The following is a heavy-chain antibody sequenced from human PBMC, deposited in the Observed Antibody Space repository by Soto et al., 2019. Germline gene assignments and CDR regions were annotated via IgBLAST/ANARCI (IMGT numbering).Heavy chain of an antibody. CDR3: ARDGSGSPDY. V-gene: IGHV4-38-2*02. CDR1: GYYISSGYY. Sequence: SETLSLTCAVSGYYISSGYYWGWIRQPPGKGLAWIGSNYHSGSTYNNPSLKSRVTMSVDTSKNQFYLKLTSMTAADTSVYYCARDGSGSPDYWGQGTLVTVSS. D-gene: IGHD3-10*01. J-gene: IGHJ4*02. CDR2: NYHSGST.